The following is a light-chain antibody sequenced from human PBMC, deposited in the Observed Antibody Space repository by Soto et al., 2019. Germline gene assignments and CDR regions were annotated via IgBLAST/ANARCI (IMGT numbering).Light chain of an antibody. CDR1: SSDVGGSIY. CDR3: SSYTDTSTLYV. V-gene: IGLV2-14*01. CDR2: EVS. J-gene: IGLJ1*01. Sequence: QLVLTQPASVSGSPGQSITISCTGTSSDVGGSIYVSWYQQHPGKAPKLMISEVSNRPSGVSNRFSGSKSGNTASLTISGLQAEDEADYYCSSYTDTSTLYVFGTGTKLTVL.